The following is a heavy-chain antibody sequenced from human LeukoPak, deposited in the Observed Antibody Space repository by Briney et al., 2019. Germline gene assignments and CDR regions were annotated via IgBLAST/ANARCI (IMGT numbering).Heavy chain of an antibody. Sequence: SQTLSLTCTVSGASISSASYYWSWNRQPAGKGLEWIGRIYTTGSTNYNPSLKSRVTISLDTSKNQFSLKLSAVTAADTAVYYCVRDLGVTLPFDYWGQGALVTVSS. D-gene: IGHD3-10*01. CDR2: IYTTGST. CDR1: GASISSASYY. V-gene: IGHV4-61*02. J-gene: IGHJ4*02. CDR3: VRDLGVTLPFDY.